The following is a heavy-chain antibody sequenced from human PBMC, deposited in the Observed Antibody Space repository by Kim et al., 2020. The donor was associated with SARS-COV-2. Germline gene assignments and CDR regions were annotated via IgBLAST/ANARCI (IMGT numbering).Heavy chain of an antibody. Sequence: GGSLRLSCAASGFTFSNYAMSWVRQAPGKGLEWVSGISGSGGSTLYADSVKGRFTISRDNSKNTLYLQINSLRAEDTAVYYCESRRMGTPPDWGQGTLLTVSS. V-gene: IGHV3-23*01. CDR2: ISGSGGST. CDR1: GFTFSNYA. J-gene: IGHJ4*02. D-gene: IGHD7-27*01. CDR3: ESRRMGTPPD.